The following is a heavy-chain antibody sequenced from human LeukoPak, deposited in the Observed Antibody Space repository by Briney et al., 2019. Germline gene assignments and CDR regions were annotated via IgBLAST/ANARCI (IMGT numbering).Heavy chain of an antibody. CDR1: GGSFSGYY. CDR3: ARDSSDYYGSGSSPSYYFDY. Sequence: PSETLSLTCAVYGGSFSGYYWSWIRQPPGKGLEWIGEINHSGSTNYNPSLKSRVTISVDTSKNQFSLKLSSVTAADTAVYYCARDSSDYYGSGSSPSYYFDYWGQGTLVTVSS. D-gene: IGHD3-10*01. J-gene: IGHJ4*02. CDR2: INHSGST. V-gene: IGHV4-34*01.